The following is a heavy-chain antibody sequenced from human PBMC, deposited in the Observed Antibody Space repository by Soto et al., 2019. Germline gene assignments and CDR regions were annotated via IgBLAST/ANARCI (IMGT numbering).Heavy chain of an antibody. J-gene: IGHJ3*02. D-gene: IGHD2-2*01. V-gene: IGHV3-23*01. CDR1: GFTFSSYA. Sequence: GGSLRLSCAASGFTFSSYAMSWVRQAPGKGLEWVSAISGSGGSTYYADSVKGRFTISRDNSKNTLYLQMNSLRAEDRVVSYCAKVVRGVVVVVPAAMEDAFDIWGQGTMVTVSS. CDR3: AKVVRGVVVVVPAAMEDAFDI. CDR2: ISGSGGST.